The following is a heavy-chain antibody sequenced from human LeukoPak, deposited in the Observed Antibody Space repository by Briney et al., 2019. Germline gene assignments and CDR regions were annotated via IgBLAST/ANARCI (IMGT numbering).Heavy chain of an antibody. CDR2: ISGSSSYI. Sequence: PGGSLRLSCAASGFTFSNFGMAWVRRAPGKGLEWVSSISGSSSYIHYADSVKGRFTISRDNARNSLYLQMNGLRAEDTAVYYCARDASSGWPFDYWGQGTLVTVSS. CDR1: GFTFSNFG. J-gene: IGHJ4*02. V-gene: IGHV3-21*01. CDR3: ARDASSGWPFDY. D-gene: IGHD6-19*01.